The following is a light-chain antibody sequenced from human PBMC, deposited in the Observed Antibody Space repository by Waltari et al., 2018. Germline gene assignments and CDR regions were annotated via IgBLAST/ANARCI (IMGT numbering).Light chain of an antibody. CDR3: QTWGTGYAV. V-gene: IGLV4-69*01. CDR2: LNSDGSH. J-gene: IGLJ7*01. CDR1: SGHSSYA. Sequence: QLVLTQSPSASASLGASVKLTCTLSSGHSSYAIAWHQQQPEKGPRYLRKLNSDGSHSKGDGIPDRFSGSSSGAERYLTISSLQSEDEADYYCQTWGTGYAVFGGGTQLTVL.